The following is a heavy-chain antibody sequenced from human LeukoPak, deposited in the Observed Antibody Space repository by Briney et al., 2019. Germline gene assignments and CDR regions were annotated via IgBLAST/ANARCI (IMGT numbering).Heavy chain of an antibody. J-gene: IGHJ5*02. D-gene: IGHD6-19*01. CDR2: IIPIFGTA. CDR3: ARSSGWYSIGFNWFDP. CDR1: VGTFSSYA. V-gene: IGHV1-69*13. Sequence: SVKVSCKASVGTFSSYAISWVRQAPGQGLEWMGGIIPIFGTANYAQKFQGRVTITADESTSTAYMELSSLRSEDTAVYYCARSSGWYSIGFNWFDPWGQGTLVTVSS.